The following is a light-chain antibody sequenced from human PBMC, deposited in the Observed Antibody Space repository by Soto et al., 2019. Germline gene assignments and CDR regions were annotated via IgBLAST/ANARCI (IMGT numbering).Light chain of an antibody. CDR1: QSLLHSNGYNY. CDR2: LGS. J-gene: IGKJ2*02. Sequence: DIVMTQSPLSLPVTPGEPASISCRSSQSLLHSNGYNYLDWYLQKPGQSPQLLIYLGSNRASGVPYRFSGSGSGTDFTLKISRVEAEDVGLYYCLQAQQTPGTFGHGTKLEIK. V-gene: IGKV2-28*01. CDR3: LQAQQTPGT.